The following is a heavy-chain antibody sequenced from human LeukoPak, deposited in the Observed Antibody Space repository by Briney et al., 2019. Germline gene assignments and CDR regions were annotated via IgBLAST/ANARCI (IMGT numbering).Heavy chain of an antibody. D-gene: IGHD3-3*01. CDR2: TYYSGST. J-gene: IGHJ4*02. Sequence: SETLSLTCTVSGGSISSYYWSWIRQPPGKGLEWIGYTYYSGSTNYNPSLKSRVTISVDTSKNQFSLKLSSVTAADTAVYYCARGVFLAAYYYFDYWGQGTLVTVSS. V-gene: IGHV4-59*01. CDR1: GGSISSYY. CDR3: ARGVFLAAYYYFDY.